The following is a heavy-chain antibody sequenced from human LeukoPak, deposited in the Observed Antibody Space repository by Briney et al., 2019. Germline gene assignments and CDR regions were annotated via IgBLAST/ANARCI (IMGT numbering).Heavy chain of an antibody. D-gene: IGHD2-21*01. CDR2: INAGNGNT. V-gene: IGHV1-3*01. J-gene: IGHJ4*02. CDR3: ARGIWSARTVDYYLDY. CDR1: GYTFSNYA. Sequence: ASVKVSCKASGYTFSNYAIHWVRQAPGQRLEWMGWINAGNGNTKYPQNFQGRVTITRDSSAITAYMELSSLRSEDTAVYYCARGIWSARTVDYYLDYWGQGTLVTVSS.